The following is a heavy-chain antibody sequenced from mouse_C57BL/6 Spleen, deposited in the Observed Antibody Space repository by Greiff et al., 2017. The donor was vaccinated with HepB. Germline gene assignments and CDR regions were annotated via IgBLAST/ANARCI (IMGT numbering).Heavy chain of an antibody. Sequence: VQLKESGPELVKPGASVKISCKASGYSFTGYYMHWVKQSSEKSLEWIGEINPSTGGTSYNQKFKGKATLTVDKSSSTAYMQLKSLTSEDSAVYYCARLNDYDGGFAYWGQGTLVTVSA. CDR1: GYSFTGYY. J-gene: IGHJ3*01. D-gene: IGHD2-4*01. V-gene: IGHV1-43*01. CDR2: INPSTGGT. CDR3: ARLNDYDGGFAY.